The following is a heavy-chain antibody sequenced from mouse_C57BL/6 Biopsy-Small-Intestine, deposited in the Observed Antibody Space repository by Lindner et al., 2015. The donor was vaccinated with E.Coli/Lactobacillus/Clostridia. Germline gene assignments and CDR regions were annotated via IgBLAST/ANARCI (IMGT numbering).Heavy chain of an antibody. CDR3: ARQEGPWFAY. V-gene: IGHV1-42*01. CDR1: GYSFTGYY. CDR2: INPSTGGT. J-gene: IGHJ3*01. Sequence: VQLQESGPELVKPGASVKISCKASGYSFTGYYMNWVKQSPEKSLEWIGEINPSTGGTTYNQKFKAKATLTVDKSSSAAYMQLKGLTSEDSAVYYCARQEGPWFAYWGQGTLVTVSA. D-gene: IGHD3-3*01.